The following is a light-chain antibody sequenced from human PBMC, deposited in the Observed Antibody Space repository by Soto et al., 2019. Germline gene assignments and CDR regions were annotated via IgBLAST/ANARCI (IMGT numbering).Light chain of an antibody. CDR3: PQYGSARPWT. CDR1: QTANSDY. Sequence: IVVSHAPCALSASRLDPSTISCRAIQTANSDYLACFQQRPGQAPRLLIFATSRRATDIQDRFSGSGSGTDFTLAIRRLEPEDFAVYYFPQYGSARPWTFGQGTKVDI. V-gene: IGKV3-20*01. J-gene: IGKJ1*01. CDR2: ATS.